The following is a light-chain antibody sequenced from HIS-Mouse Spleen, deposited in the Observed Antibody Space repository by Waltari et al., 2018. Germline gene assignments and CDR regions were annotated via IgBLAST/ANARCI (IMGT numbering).Light chain of an antibody. Sequence: QAVLTQPSSLSASPGASASLTCTLRSGINVGTYRIYRYQQKPGSPPQYLLRYKSDSDKQQGSGVPSRFSGSKDASANAGILLISGLQSEDEADYYCMIWHSSAYVFGTGTKVTVL. J-gene: IGLJ1*01. CDR2: YKSDSDK. V-gene: IGLV5-45*03. CDR1: SGINVGTYR. CDR3: MIWHSSAYV.